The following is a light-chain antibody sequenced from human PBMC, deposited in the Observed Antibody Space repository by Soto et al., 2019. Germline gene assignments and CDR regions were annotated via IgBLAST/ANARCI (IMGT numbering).Light chain of an antibody. Sequence: DIVMTQSPDSLAVSLGERATINCKSSQSVLYSSNNKNYLAWYQQKPGQPPKLFIYWASTRESGVPDRFSGSGSGTDFTLTISSLEAEDVAFYWCQQYFDVPFTFGGGTKVDIK. V-gene: IGKV4-1*01. J-gene: IGKJ4*01. CDR1: QSVLYSSNNKNY. CDR2: WAS. CDR3: QQYFDVPFT.